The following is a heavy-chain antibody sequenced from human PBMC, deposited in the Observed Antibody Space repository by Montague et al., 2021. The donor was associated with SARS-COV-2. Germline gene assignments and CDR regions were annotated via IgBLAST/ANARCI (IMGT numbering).Heavy chain of an antibody. D-gene: IGHD4-17*01. CDR3: SRGSYGESGRFDY. Sequence: SLRLYCAAFGFNFKNYAMHWVRQAPNKGLEWVAVIWADAYDQYYADSVKGRLTISRDDSKNTLYLQMNSLRGDDTAVYYCSRGSYGESGRFDYWGQGTLVSVSS. CDR2: IWADAYDQ. CDR1: GFNFKNYA. V-gene: IGHV3-33*01. J-gene: IGHJ4*02.